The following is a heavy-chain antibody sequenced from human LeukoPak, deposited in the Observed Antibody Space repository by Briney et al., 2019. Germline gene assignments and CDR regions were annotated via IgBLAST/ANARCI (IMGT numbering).Heavy chain of an antibody. J-gene: IGHJ4*02. V-gene: IGHV3-30*04. D-gene: IGHD4-17*01. CDR2: ISYDGSNK. CDR1: GFTFSSYA. Sequence: PGGSLRLSCAVSGFTFSSYAMHWVRQAPGKGLEWVAVISYDGSNKYYADSVKGRFTISRDNSKNTLYLQMNSLRAEDTAVYYCARGYGDYVLSFHCDYWGQGTLVTVSS. CDR3: ARGYGDYVLSFHCDY.